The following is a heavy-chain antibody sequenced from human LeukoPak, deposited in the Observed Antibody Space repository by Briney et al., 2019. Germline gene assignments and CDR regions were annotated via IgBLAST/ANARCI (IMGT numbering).Heavy chain of an antibody. CDR3: ARGVYYMDV. CDR1: GYSISSDHY. Sequence: SETLSLTCTVSGYSISSDHYWGWIRQPPGKGLEWIGNIYHSGSTYYNPSLKSRVTISVDTSENQFSLKLSSVTAADTAVYYCARGVYYMDVWGKGTTVTVSS. J-gene: IGHJ6*03. V-gene: IGHV4-38-2*02. CDR2: IYHSGST. D-gene: IGHD3-10*01.